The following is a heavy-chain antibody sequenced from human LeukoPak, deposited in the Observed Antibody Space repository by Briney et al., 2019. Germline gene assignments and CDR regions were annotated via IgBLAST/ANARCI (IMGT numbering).Heavy chain of an antibody. D-gene: IGHD3-22*01. J-gene: IGHJ4*02. CDR1: GFTFSSYA. Sequence: PGGSLRLSCAASGFTFSSYAMSWVRQAPGKGLEWVSAISGSGGSTYYADSVKGRFTISRDNSKNTLYLQMNSLRAEDTAVYYCARFSDYDSSGPDYWGQGTLVTVSS. CDR3: ARFSDYDSSGPDY. CDR2: ISGSGGST. V-gene: IGHV3-23*01.